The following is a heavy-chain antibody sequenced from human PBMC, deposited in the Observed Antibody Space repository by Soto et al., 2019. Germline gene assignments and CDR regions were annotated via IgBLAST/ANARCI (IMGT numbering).Heavy chain of an antibody. D-gene: IGHD1-26*01. V-gene: IGHV3-30*03. Sequence: QVQLVESGGGVVQPGRSLRLSCAASGFTFSSYGMHWVRQAPGKGLEWVAVISYDGSNKYYADSVKGRFTISRDNSKNTLYLQMNSRRAEDTAMYYCATDLLVVGGTPAYYWGQGTLVTVSS. CDR3: ATDLLVVGGTPAYY. CDR1: GFTFSSYG. J-gene: IGHJ4*02. CDR2: ISYDGSNK.